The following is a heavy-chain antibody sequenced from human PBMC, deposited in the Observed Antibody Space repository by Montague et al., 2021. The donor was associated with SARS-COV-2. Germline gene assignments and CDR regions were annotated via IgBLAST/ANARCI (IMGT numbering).Heavy chain of an antibody. Sequence: SETLSLTCTVSGGSISSSSYYWGWIRQPPGKGLEWIGSIYYSGSTYYNPSLKSRVTISVDTSKNQFSLKLSSVTAADTAVYYCARKARRGITIFGVVTASYYFDYWGQGTPVTVSS. J-gene: IGHJ4*02. CDR2: IYYSGST. CDR3: ARKARRGITIFGVVTASYYFDY. V-gene: IGHV4-39*01. CDR1: GGSISSSSYY. D-gene: IGHD3-3*01.